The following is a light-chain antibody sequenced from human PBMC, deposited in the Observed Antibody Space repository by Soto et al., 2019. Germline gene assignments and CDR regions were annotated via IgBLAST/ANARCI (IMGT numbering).Light chain of an antibody. CDR2: AAS. Sequence: DIQMTQSPSSLSASVGDRVTITCRASQSISTYLNWYQQTPGKAPKLLISAASTLQSGVPSRFSGSGSGTDFTLTISSLQPEDFAAYYCQQSFTPPPYTFGQGTKLEIK. V-gene: IGKV1-39*01. J-gene: IGKJ2*01. CDR1: QSISTY. CDR3: QQSFTPPPYT.